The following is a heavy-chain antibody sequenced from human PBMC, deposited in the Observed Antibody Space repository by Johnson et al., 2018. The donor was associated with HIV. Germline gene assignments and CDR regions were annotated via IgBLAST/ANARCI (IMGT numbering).Heavy chain of an antibody. V-gene: IGHV3-33*06. CDR1: GFTFSSYG. CDR3: AKRYDLGFGAWDAFDI. CDR2: IWYDGSNK. D-gene: IGHD5-12*01. J-gene: IGHJ3*02. Sequence: QVQLVESGGGVVQPWRSLRLSCAASGFTFSSYGMHWVRQAPGKGLEWVAVIWYDGSNKYYADSVKGRFTISRDNSKNTLYLQMNSLRAEDTAVYYCAKRYDLGFGAWDAFDIWGQGTMVTVSS.